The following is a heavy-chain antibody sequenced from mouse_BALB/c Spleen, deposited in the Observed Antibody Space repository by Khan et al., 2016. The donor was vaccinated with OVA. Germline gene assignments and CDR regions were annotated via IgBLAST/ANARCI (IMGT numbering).Heavy chain of an antibody. D-gene: IGHD1-1*01. CDR1: GFTFSNFG. CDR3: TRDYYGSSYVAD. CDR2: ISSGSFTI. V-gene: IGHV5-17*02. Sequence: EVELVESGGGLVQPGGSRKLSCAASGFTFSNFGMHWVRQAPEKGLEWVAYISSGSFTINYADTVHGRFTISSDNPKNTLFLQMTSLRSEDTAMYYCTRDYYGSSYVADWGQGTLVTVSA. J-gene: IGHJ3*01.